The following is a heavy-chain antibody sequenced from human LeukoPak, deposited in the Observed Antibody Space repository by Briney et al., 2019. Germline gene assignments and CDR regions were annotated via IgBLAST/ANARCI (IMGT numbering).Heavy chain of an antibody. V-gene: IGHV3-9*01. J-gene: IGHJ4*02. Sequence: GGSLRLSCAASGFTFDDYAMHWVRQAPGKGLEWVSGISWNSGSIGYAGSVKGRFTTSRDNAKNSLYLQMNSLRAEDTALYYCATSGYTYGLDYWGQGTLVTVSS. D-gene: IGHD5-18*01. CDR2: ISWNSGSI. CDR3: ATSGYTYGLDY. CDR1: GFTFDDYA.